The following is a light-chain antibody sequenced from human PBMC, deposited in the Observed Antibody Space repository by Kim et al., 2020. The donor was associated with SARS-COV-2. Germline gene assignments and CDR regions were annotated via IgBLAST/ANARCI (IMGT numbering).Light chain of an antibody. V-gene: IGKV1-39*01. J-gene: IGKJ2*01. Sequence: DVHMTQAPSSLSASVGDSVTITCRAGQTISNYLNWYQHKPGKAPKLLIFAASILQSGVPSRFRGSGSGTDFTLTISSLQPDDFASYYCQQSYTMPPTFGQGTKLEI. CDR3: QQSYTMPPT. CDR1: QTISNY. CDR2: AAS.